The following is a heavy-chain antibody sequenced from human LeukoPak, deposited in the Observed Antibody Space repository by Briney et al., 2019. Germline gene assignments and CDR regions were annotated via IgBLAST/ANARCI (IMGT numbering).Heavy chain of an antibody. CDR1: GFTFSDYY. CDR2: ISSSGSTI. J-gene: IGHJ3*02. CDR3: ASNPSLEIRYFDWLSGAGPPPDDI. Sequence: PGGSLRLSCAASGFTFSDYYMSWIRQAPGKGLEWVSYISSSGSTIYYADSVKGRFTISRDNAKNSLYLQMNSLRAEDTAVYYCASNPSLEIRYFDWLSGAGPPPDDIWGQGTMVTVSS. V-gene: IGHV3-11*01. D-gene: IGHD3-9*01.